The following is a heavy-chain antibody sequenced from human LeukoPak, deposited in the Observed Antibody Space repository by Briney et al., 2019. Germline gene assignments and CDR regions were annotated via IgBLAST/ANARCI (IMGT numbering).Heavy chain of an antibody. Sequence: ASVKVSCKASGYSFTSHYMHWVRQAPGQGLEWMGLINPSGSSTLYAQKFQGRVTMTTDTSTSTAYMELRSLRSDDTAVYYCARDLAVVTAFGQHSFDIWGQGTMVTVSS. V-gene: IGHV1-46*01. CDR3: ARDLAVVTAFGQHSFDI. CDR2: INPSGSST. D-gene: IGHD2-21*02. CDR1: GYSFTSHY. J-gene: IGHJ3*02.